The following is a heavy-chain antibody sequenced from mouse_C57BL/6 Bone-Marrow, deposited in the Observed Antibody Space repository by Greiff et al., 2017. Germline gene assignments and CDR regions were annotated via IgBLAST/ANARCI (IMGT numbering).Heavy chain of an antibody. CDR3: TTGLRSYFDY. CDR1: GYAFSSYW. J-gene: IGHJ2*01. Sequence: VQVVESGAELVKPGASVKISCKASGYAFSSYWMNWVKQRPGKGLEWIGQIYPGDGDTNYNGKFKGKATLTADKSSSTAYMQLSSLTSEDSAVYYCTTGLRSYFDYWGQGTTLTVSS. V-gene: IGHV1-80*01. CDR2: IYPGDGDT. D-gene: IGHD1-1*01.